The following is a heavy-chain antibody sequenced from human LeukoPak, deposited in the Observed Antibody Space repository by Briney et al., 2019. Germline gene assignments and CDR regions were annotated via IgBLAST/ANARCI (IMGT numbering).Heavy chain of an antibody. V-gene: IGHV4-38-2*01. D-gene: IGHD2-21*02. CDR1: GYSISSGYY. Sequence: PSETLSLTCAVSGYSISSGYYWGWIRQPPGKGLEWIGSIYHSGSTYYNPSLKSRVTISVDTSKNQFSLKLSSVTAADTAVYFCARLYCGGDCYYDAFDIWGQGTMVTVCS. CDR3: ARLYCGGDCYYDAFDI. J-gene: IGHJ3*02. CDR2: IYHSGST.